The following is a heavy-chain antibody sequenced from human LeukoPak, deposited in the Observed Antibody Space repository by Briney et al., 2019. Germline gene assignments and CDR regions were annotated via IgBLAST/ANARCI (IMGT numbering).Heavy chain of an antibody. CDR1: GGSISSNGYY. Sequence: TSETLSLTCTVSGGSISSNGYYWGWIRQPPGKGLEWIGSIYYSGTTFDNPSLKSRVTVSIDKSRNQLSLKLSSVIAADTAVYYCVSNQWPKWYFDLWGRGTLVTVSS. D-gene: IGHD6-19*01. J-gene: IGHJ2*01. V-gene: IGHV4-39*07. CDR3: VSNQWPKWYFDL. CDR2: IYYSGTT.